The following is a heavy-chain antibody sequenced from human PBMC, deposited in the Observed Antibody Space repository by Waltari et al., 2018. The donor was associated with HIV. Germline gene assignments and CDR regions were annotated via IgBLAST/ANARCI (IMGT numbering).Heavy chain of an antibody. Sequence: EVQLLESGGGLVQPGGYLRLSCAASGFTFSSYAMSWVRQAPGKGLEWVSFISGSGGSTYYADSVKGRFTISRDNSKNTLYLQMNSLRAEDTAVYYCAKDNWDPLGTLWYLGQGTLVTVSS. V-gene: IGHV3-23*01. J-gene: IGHJ4*02. CDR2: ISGSGGST. D-gene: IGHD7-27*01. CDR1: GFTFSSYA. CDR3: AKDNWDPLGTLWY.